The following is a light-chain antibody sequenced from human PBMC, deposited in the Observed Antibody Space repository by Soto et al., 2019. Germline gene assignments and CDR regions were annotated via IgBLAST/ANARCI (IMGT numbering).Light chain of an antibody. Sequence: EIVLTQSPGTLSLSPGERATLSCRASEFLSSSYLVWYQQKPGQAPSLLIYAASRRDTGIPDRFSGSGSATEYTLTINTLDPEDFAVYYCQQQGTFGQGTKLEIK. CDR1: EFLSSSY. CDR2: AAS. V-gene: IGKV3-20*01. J-gene: IGKJ2*01. CDR3: QQQGT.